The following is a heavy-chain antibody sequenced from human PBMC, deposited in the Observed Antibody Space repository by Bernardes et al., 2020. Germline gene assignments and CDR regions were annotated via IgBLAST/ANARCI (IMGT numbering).Heavy chain of an antibody. CDR2: FFYNGST. CDR1: GGSICGYF. J-gene: IGHJ4*02. D-gene: IGHD6-19*01. Sequence: SETLSLTCTVIGGSICGYFWSCIGQHPAKGLEWIGLFFYNGSTNYNPFLQSRGTIPVDTSKNQFSLKLNSVTAADTAVYYCARAQWLNRPLDYRGQGTLVTVSS. CDR3: ARAQWLNRPLDY. V-gene: IGHV4-59*01.